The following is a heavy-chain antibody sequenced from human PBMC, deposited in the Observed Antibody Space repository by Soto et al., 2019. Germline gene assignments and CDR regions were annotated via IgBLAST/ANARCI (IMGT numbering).Heavy chain of an antibody. Sequence: GESLKISCKGSVYSFTSYWIGWVRQMPGKGLEWMGIIYPGDSGTRYSPSFQCQVTISADKSISTAYMQWSSLKASDTAMYYCATSRWCMLCFDYWGQGTLVTVSS. CDR3: ATSRWCMLCFDY. D-gene: IGHD2-8*01. J-gene: IGHJ4*02. V-gene: IGHV5-51*01. CDR1: VYSFTSYW. CDR2: IYPGDSGT.